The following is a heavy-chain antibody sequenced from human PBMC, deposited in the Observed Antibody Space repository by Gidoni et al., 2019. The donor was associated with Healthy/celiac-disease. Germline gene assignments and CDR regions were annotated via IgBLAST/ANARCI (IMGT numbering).Heavy chain of an antibody. Sequence: QVQLVQSGAEVKKPGASVKVSCKASGYTFTSYGISWVRQAPGQGLEWMGWISAYNGNTNYAQKLQCRVTMTTDTSTSTAYMELRSLRSDDTAVYYCARAINTYYYGSGSYLDWFDPWGQGTLVTVSS. CDR1: GYTFTSYG. CDR2: ISAYNGNT. D-gene: IGHD3-10*01. V-gene: IGHV1-18*01. CDR3: ARAINTYYYGSGSYLDWFDP. J-gene: IGHJ5*02.